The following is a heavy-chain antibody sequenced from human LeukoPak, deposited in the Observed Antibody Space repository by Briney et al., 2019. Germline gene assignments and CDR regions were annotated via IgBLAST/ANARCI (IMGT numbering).Heavy chain of an antibody. Sequence: GGSLRLSCAASGFTFSSYSMNWVRQAPGKGLEWISSISSGSSYIYYADSVKGRFTISRDNAKNSLYLQMNSLRAEDTAVYYCARENVVVTAIDYWGQGTLVTVSS. D-gene: IGHD2-21*02. CDR3: ARENVVVTAIDY. CDR1: GFTFSSYS. CDR2: ISSGSSYI. V-gene: IGHV3-21*01. J-gene: IGHJ4*02.